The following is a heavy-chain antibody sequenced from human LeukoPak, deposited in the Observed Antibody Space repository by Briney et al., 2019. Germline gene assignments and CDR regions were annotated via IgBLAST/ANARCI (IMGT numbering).Heavy chain of an antibody. V-gene: IGHV1-18*01. CDR3: ARARTTVTTRDAFDI. D-gene: IGHD4-17*01. J-gene: IGHJ3*02. CDR1: GGTFSSYG. CDR2: ISAYNGNT. Sequence: GSSVKVSCKASGGTFSSYGISWVRQAPGQGLEWMAWISAYNGNTNYAQKLQGRVTMATDTSTSTAYMELRSLRSDDTAVYYCARARTTVTTRDAFDIWGQGTMVTVSS.